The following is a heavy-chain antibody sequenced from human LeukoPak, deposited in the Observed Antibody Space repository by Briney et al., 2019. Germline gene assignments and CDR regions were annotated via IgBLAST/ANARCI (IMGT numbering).Heavy chain of an antibody. CDR2: IYPGDSDT. Sequence: GESLKISCKGSGYSFTSYWIGWVRQMPGKGLEWMGIIYPGDSDTRYSPSFQGQVTISADKSISTAYLQWSSLKASDTAMYYCARRGGEKVASGSDPYYYYYYCMDVWGKGTTVTVSS. J-gene: IGHJ6*03. CDR3: ARRGGEKVASGSDPYYYYYYCMDV. V-gene: IGHV5-51*01. CDR1: GYSFTSYW. D-gene: IGHD5-12*01.